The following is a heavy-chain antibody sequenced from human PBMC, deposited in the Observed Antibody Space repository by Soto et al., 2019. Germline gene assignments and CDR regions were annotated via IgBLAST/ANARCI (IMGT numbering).Heavy chain of an antibody. J-gene: IGHJ2*01. D-gene: IGHD5-18*01. CDR3: ARDRLGRYSYGYSGYFDL. CDR1: GYTFTGYY. V-gene: IGHV1-2*04. Sequence: QVQLVQSGAEVKKPGASVKVSCKASGYTFTGYYMHWVRQAPGQGLEWMGWINPNSGGTNYAQKFQGWVTMTRDTAISTAYMELSRLRSDDTAVYYCARDRLGRYSYGYSGYFDLWGRGTLVTVSS. CDR2: INPNSGGT.